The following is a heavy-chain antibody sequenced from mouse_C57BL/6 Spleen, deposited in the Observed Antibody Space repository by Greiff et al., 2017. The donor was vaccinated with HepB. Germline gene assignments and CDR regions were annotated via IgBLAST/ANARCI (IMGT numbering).Heavy chain of an antibody. Sequence: VQLQQSGPELVKPGASVKISCKASGYSFTDYNMNWVKQSNGKSLEWIGVINPNYGTTSYNQKFKGKATLTVDQSSSTACMQLNSLTSEDSAVYYCARSNYGKGYYAMDYWGQGTSVTVSS. V-gene: IGHV1-39*01. CDR3: ARSNYGKGYYAMDY. CDR2: INPNYGTT. CDR1: GYSFTDYN. D-gene: IGHD2-1*01. J-gene: IGHJ4*01.